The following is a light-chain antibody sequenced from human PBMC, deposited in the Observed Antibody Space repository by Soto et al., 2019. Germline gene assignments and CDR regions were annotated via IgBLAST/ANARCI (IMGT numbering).Light chain of an antibody. J-gene: IGLJ1*01. CDR2: DVS. CDR3: CSYVGSFIFV. V-gene: IGLV2-11*01. Sequence: QSVLAQPASVSGSPGQSITISCTGTSSDVGAYDSVSSYQPHPHKAPQVMIYDVSGRPSGVPDRFSGSKSGNTAYLTISGLQAEDEAYYYCCSYVGSFIFVFGTGTKVTVL. CDR1: SSDVGAYDS.